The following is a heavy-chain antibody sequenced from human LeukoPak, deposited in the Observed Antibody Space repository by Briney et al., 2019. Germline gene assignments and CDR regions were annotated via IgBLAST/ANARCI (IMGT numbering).Heavy chain of an antibody. CDR2: INHSGST. V-gene: IGHV4-34*01. CDR1: GGSFSGYY. D-gene: IGHD2-21*01. CDR3: ARHGLFPDAFDI. J-gene: IGHJ3*02. Sequence: SETLSLTCAVYGGSFSGYYWSWIRQPPGKGLEWIGEINHSGSTNYNPSLKSRVTISVDTSKNQFSLKLSSVTAADAAVYYCARHGLFPDAFDIWGQGTMVTVSS.